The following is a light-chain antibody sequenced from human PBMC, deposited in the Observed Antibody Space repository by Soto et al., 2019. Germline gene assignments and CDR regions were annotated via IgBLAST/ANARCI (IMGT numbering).Light chain of an antibody. Sequence: EIVLTQSPGTLSLSPGERATLSCRASQSISSSYLAWYQQKPGQAPRLLIYGTSSRATGIPDRFSGNGSGTDFTLTISRLEPEDFAVYYCQQYGGSPPVTFGPGTNVDIK. CDR1: QSISSSY. V-gene: IGKV3-20*01. J-gene: IGKJ3*01. CDR2: GTS. CDR3: QQYGGSPPVT.